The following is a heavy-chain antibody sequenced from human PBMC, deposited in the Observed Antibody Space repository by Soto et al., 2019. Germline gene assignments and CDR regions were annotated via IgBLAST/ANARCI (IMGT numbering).Heavy chain of an antibody. CDR2: IIPIFGTA. Sequence: SVKVSCKASGGTFSSSAISWVRQAPGQGLEWMGGIIPIFGTANYAQKFQGRVTITADESTSTAYMELRSLRSEDTAVYYCARSEGGYCSGGSCYSDAFDIWGQGTIVTVSS. CDR1: GGTFSSSA. D-gene: IGHD2-15*01. J-gene: IGHJ3*02. CDR3: ARSEGGYCSGGSCYSDAFDI. V-gene: IGHV1-69*13.